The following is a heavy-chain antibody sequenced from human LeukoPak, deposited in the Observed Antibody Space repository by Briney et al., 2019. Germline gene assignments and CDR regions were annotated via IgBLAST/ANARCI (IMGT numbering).Heavy chain of an antibody. CDR3: ARDGRNYGDFEA. CDR1: GFSFRDSA. J-gene: IGHJ5*02. D-gene: IGHD4-17*01. V-gene: IGHV3-49*03. Sequence: GGSLRLSCATSGFSFRDSAVNWFRQAPGKGLEWVSLIGSKAYGGTTEYAASVKGRFTISRDDSKTIAYLQMDSLKIEDSGVYYCARDGRNYGDFEAWGQGTLVTVSS. CDR2: IGSKAYGGTT.